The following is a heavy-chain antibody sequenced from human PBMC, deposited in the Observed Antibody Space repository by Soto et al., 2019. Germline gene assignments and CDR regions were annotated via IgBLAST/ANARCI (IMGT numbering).Heavy chain of an antibody. CDR2: IYSGGST. V-gene: IGHV3-53*01. Sequence: PVGSLRLSCAASGLTVSSNYMSWVRQAPGKGLEWVSVIYSGGSTYYADSVKGRFTISRDNSKNTLYLQMNSLRAEDTAVYYCASAGALTGTRGGMDVWGQGTTVTVSS. J-gene: IGHJ6*02. CDR3: ASAGALTGTRGGMDV. CDR1: GLTVSSNY. D-gene: IGHD1-7*01.